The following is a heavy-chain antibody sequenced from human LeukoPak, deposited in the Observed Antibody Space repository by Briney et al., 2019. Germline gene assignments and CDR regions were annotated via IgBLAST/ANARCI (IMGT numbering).Heavy chain of an antibody. CDR1: GGSVSSYY. D-gene: IGHD2-2*01. Sequence: SETLSLTCTVPGGSVSSYYWSWIRRPPGRGLGWIAYLSHSGSSDSNPSLTSRVTTLVDTSKNQFSLKLTSVTAADTAVYYCARARYANAWYAFDIWGHGTMVTVSS. CDR3: ARARYANAWYAFDI. J-gene: IGHJ3*02. CDR2: LSHSGSS. V-gene: IGHV4-59*02.